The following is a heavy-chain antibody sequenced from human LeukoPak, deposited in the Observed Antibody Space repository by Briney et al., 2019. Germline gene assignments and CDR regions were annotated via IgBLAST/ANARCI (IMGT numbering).Heavy chain of an antibody. D-gene: IGHD4-11*01. CDR2: ISGSGGGT. J-gene: IGHJ4*02. CDR3: ARNEYSTVDY. Sequence: GGSLRLSCAASGFTFSNYAMTWLRQAPGKGLEFVSAISGSGGGTYYVDSVKGRFTISRDNSKNTLCLRMNSLRAEDTAIYYCARNEYSTVDYWGQGALVTVSS. CDR1: GFTFSNYA. V-gene: IGHV3-23*01.